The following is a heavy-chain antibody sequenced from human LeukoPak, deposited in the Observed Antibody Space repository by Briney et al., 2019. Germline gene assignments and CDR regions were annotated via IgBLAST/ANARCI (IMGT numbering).Heavy chain of an antibody. J-gene: IGHJ3*02. D-gene: IGHD3-22*01. Sequence: GASVKVSCKASGYTFTSYYMHWVRQAPGQGLEWMGIINPSGGSTSYAQKFQGRVTMTKDTSTSTAYMEVKSLRSDDTAVYYCARDRPRELYYYDPGDAFDIWGQGTMVTVSS. V-gene: IGHV1-46*01. CDR2: INPSGGST. CDR3: ARDRPRELYYYDPGDAFDI. CDR1: GYTFTSYY.